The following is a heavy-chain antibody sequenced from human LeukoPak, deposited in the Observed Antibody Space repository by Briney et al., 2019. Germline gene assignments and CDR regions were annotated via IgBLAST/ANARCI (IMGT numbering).Heavy chain of an antibody. V-gene: IGHV3-15*05. CDR1: GFTVGNVY. CDR2: AISKSSGGTS. Sequence: PGGSLRLSCAASGFTVGNVYMTWVRQAQGKWLEWVGRAISKSSGGTSDYAAVVKGRSTISRDDSENTLYLQMNNLKGEDTAVYYCAASMVSGGFDIWGQGTMVTVSS. CDR3: AASMVSGGFDI. J-gene: IGHJ3*02. D-gene: IGHD1-14*01.